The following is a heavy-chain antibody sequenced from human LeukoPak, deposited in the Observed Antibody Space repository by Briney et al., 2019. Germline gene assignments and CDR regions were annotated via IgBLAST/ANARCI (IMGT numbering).Heavy chain of an antibody. CDR2: IASSGRNT. D-gene: IGHD1-26*01. J-gene: IGHJ4*02. CDR3: AKDPGGSYGSGDYFDY. Sequence: GGSLRLSCAASGFNFNDAAMTWVRQAPGKGLEWVSLIASSGRNTYYTDSVRGRFTISRDNSKNTFYLQMNSLRAEDTAVYYCAKDPGGSYGSGDYFDYWGQGTLVTVSS. V-gene: IGHV3-23*01. CDR1: GFNFNDAA.